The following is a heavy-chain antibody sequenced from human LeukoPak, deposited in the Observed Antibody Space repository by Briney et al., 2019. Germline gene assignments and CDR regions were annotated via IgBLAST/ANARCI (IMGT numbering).Heavy chain of an antibody. CDR2: ISSTSSYI. D-gene: IGHD5-24*01. V-gene: IGHV3-21*01. CDR3: ARDPLEGSWYFDL. CDR1: GFXFSSYS. J-gene: IGHJ2*01. Sequence: GGSLRLSCAASGFXFSSYSVNWVRQAPGKGLEWVSSISSTSSYIYYADSVKGRFTISRDNAKNSLFLQMNSLRAEDTAVYYCARDPLEGSWYFDLWGRGTLVTVSS.